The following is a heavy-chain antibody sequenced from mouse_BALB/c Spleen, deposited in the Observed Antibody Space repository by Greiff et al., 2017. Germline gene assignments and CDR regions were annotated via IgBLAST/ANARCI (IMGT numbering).Heavy chain of an antibody. CDR3: ARNGLLQDYAMDY. CDR2: IYPGNVNT. Sequence: QVQLQQSGPELVKPGASVRISCKASGYTFTSYYIHWVKQRPGQGLEWIGWIYPGNVNTKYNEKFKGKATLTADKSSSTAYMQLSSLTSEDSAVYVCARNGLLQDYAMDYWGQGTSVTVSS. D-gene: IGHD1-1*02. V-gene: IGHV1S56*01. J-gene: IGHJ4*01. CDR1: GYTFTSYY.